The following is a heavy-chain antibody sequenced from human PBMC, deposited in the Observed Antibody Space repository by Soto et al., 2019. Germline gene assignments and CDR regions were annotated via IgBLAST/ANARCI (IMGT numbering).Heavy chain of an antibody. J-gene: IGHJ6*02. CDR2: IYYSGST. CDR3: ARDGGTITRYYYYGMDV. Sequence: SETLSLTCTVSGGSISSGGYYWSWIRQRPGKGLEWIGYIYYSGSTYYNPSLKSRVTISVDTSKNQFSLKLSSVTAADTAVYYCARDGGTITRYYYYGMDVWGQGTTVTVSS. V-gene: IGHV4-31*03. CDR1: GGSISSGGYY. D-gene: IGHD5-12*01.